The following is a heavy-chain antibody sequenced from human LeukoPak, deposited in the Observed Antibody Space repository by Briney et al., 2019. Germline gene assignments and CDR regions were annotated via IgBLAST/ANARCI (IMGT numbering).Heavy chain of an antibody. Sequence: GGSLRLSCAASGFTFSSYSMNWVRQAPGKGLEWVSSISSSSSYIYYADSVKGRFTISRDNAKNSLYLQMNSLRAEDTAVYYCARGRDVYSSSWYYFDYWGQGTLVTVSS. V-gene: IGHV3-21*01. CDR3: ARGRDVYSSSWYYFDY. CDR1: GFTFSSYS. D-gene: IGHD6-13*01. CDR2: ISSSSSYI. J-gene: IGHJ4*02.